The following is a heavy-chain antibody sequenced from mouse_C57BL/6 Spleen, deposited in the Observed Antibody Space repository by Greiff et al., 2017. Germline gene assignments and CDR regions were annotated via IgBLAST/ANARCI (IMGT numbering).Heavy chain of an antibody. Sequence: QVQLQQPGAELVKPGASVKLSCKASGYTFTSYWMHWVKQRPGQGLEWIGMIHPNSGSTNYNEKFKSKATLTVDKSSSTAYMQLSSLTSEDSAVYYCARRRITTVVDTPYFDYWGQGTTLTVSS. J-gene: IGHJ2*01. V-gene: IGHV1-64*01. D-gene: IGHD1-1*01. CDR3: ARRRITTVVDTPYFDY. CDR2: IHPNSGST. CDR1: GYTFTSYW.